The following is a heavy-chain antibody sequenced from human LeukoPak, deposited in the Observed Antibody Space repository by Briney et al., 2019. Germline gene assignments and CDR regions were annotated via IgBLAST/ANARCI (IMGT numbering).Heavy chain of an antibody. V-gene: IGHV3-7*01. D-gene: IGHD3-16*01. J-gene: IGHJ5*02. CDR3: ATRRGES. CDR2: IQQDGSKI. CDR1: GFTFSNYW. Sequence: PGGSLRHSCAASGFTFSNYWMSWVRQAPGKGMEWVANIQQDGSKIYYVDSVKGRFTISRDNAKNSVYLQMNSLRAEDTAMYYCATRRGESWRQGTLVTVSS.